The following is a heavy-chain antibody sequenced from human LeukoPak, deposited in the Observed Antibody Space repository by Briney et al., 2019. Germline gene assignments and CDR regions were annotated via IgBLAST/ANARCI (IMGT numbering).Heavy chain of an antibody. V-gene: IGHV4-59*08. CDR3: ARQQYSNYYYYYGMDV. D-gene: IGHD4-4*01. CDR1: GGSISSYY. Sequence: SETLSLTCTVSGGSISSYYWSRIRQPPGKGLEWIGYIYYSGSTNYNPSLKSRVTISVDTSKNQFSLKLSSVTAADTAVYYCARQQYSNYYYYYGMDVWGQGTTVTVSS. J-gene: IGHJ6*02. CDR2: IYYSGST.